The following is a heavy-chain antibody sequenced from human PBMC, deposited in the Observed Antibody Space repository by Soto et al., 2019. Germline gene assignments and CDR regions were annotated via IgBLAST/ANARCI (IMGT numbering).Heavy chain of an antibody. Sequence: SETLSLTCAVYGGSFSGYYWSWIRQPPGKGLEWIGEINHSGSTNYNPSLKSRVTISVDTSKNQFSLKLSSVTAADTAVYYCARCPTRRYCSSTSCLKGVKYYYYGMDVWGQGTTVTVSS. CDR1: GGSFSGYY. J-gene: IGHJ6*02. CDR2: INHSGST. D-gene: IGHD2-2*01. CDR3: ARCPTRRYCSSTSCLKGVKYYYYGMDV. V-gene: IGHV4-34*01.